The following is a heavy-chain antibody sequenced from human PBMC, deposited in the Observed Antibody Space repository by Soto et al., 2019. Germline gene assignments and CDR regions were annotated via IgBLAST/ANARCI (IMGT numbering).Heavy chain of an antibody. CDR2: ISAYNGNT. D-gene: IGHD2-2*01. V-gene: IGHV1-18*01. CDR3: ARDQFIDCSSTSCLNGEYNWFDP. CDR1: GYTFTSYG. J-gene: IGHJ5*02. Sequence: GASVKVSCKASGYTFTSYGISWVRQAPGQGLEWMGWISAYNGNTNYAQKLQGRVTMTTDTSTSTAYMELRSLRSDDTAVCYCARDQFIDCSSTSCLNGEYNWFDPWGQGTLVTVSS.